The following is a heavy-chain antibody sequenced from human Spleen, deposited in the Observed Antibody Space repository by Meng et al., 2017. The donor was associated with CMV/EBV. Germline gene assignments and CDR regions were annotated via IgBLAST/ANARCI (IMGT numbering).Heavy chain of an antibody. V-gene: IGHV4-59*01. J-gene: IGHJ5*02. CDR3: ARAHEVWFDP. CDR1: GGSISSYY. Sequence: GSLRLSCTVSGGSISSYYWSWIRQPPGKGLEWIGYIYYSGSTTYNPSLKSRLTISVDTSKNQFSLRLSSVTAADTAVYYCARAHEVWFDPWGQGTLVTVSS. CDR2: IYYSGST.